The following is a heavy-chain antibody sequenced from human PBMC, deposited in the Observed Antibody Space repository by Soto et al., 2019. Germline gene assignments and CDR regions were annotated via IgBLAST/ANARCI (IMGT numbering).Heavy chain of an antibody. CDR2: IKEDGSEK. Sequence: PGGSLRLSCAASGFTFSNYWMTWVRQAPGKGLEWVANIKEDGSEKHYVDSVKGRFTISRDNAKNSLYLQMNSLRVEDTAVYFCSRDVVVGATALNYWGQGALVTVYS. CDR1: GFTFSNYW. CDR3: SRDVVVGATALNY. D-gene: IGHD1-26*01. V-gene: IGHV3-7*01. J-gene: IGHJ4*02.